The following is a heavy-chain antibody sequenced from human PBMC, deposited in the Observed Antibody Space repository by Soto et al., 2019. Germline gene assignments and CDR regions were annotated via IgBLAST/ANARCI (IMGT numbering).Heavy chain of an antibody. CDR2: ISAYNGNK. CDR1: GYTFTSYA. V-gene: IGHV1-18*01. Sequence: QVQLVQSGAEVKKPGASVKVSCKASGYTFTSYAFSWVRQAPGQGLEWMGWISAYNGNKNYAQKPQGRVTMTTDASTNTAYMELRSLRSDDNAVDYYARDWPPTDYWGQGTLVTVSS. CDR3: ARDWPPTDY. J-gene: IGHJ4*02.